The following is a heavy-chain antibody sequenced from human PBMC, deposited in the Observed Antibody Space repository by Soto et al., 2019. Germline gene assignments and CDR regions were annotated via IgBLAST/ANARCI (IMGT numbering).Heavy chain of an antibody. CDR2: IWYDGSNK. CDR3: AREKNYDILTGYYIVHYYYGMDV. V-gene: IGHV3-33*01. Sequence: GGSLRLSCAASGFTFSSYGMHWVRQAPGKGLERVAVIWYDGSNKYYADSVKGRFTISRDNSKNTLYLQMNSLRAEDTAVYYCAREKNYDILTGYYIVHYYYGMDVWGQGTTVTVSS. J-gene: IGHJ6*02. D-gene: IGHD3-9*01. CDR1: GFTFSSYG.